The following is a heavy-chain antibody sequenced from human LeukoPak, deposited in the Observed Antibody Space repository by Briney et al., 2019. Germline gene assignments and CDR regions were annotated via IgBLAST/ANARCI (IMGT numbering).Heavy chain of an antibody. CDR2: ISGSGGST. D-gene: IGHD1/OR15-1a*01. CDR3: ARREHPKALKGFKLDSYAFDI. J-gene: IGHJ3*02. V-gene: IGHV3-23*01. Sequence: GGSLRLSCAASGFTFSSYAMSWVRQAPGKGLEWVSAISGSGGSTYYADSVKGRFTISRDNSKNTLYLQMNSLRAEDTAVYYCARREHPKALKGFKLDSYAFDIWGQGTMVTVSS. CDR1: GFTFSSYA.